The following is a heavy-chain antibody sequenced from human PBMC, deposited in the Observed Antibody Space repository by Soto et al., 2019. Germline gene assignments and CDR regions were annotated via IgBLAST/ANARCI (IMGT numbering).Heavy chain of an antibody. Sequence: SETLSLTCTVSGGSISSSSYYWGWIRQPPGKGLEWIGSIYYSGSTYYNPSLKSRVTISVDTSKNQFSLKLSSVTAADTAVYYCVRQEFYYDSSGYYSPDAFDIWGQGTMVTVSS. V-gene: IGHV4-39*01. CDR2: IYYSGST. J-gene: IGHJ3*02. D-gene: IGHD3-22*01. CDR1: GGSISSSSYY. CDR3: VRQEFYYDSSGYYSPDAFDI.